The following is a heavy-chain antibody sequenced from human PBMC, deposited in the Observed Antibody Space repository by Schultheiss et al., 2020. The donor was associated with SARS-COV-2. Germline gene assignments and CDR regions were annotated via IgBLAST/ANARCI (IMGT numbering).Heavy chain of an antibody. CDR1: GGSISTAGYY. CDR2: FYYSGTT. Sequence: SQTLSLTCTVSGGSISTAGYYWSWIRQHPGKGLEWIGYFYYSGTTDYNPTLESRVTISGDTSKNQFFLKLNSVTAADTAVYYCARDSRRWRFFDLWGRGTLVTVSS. CDR3: ARDSRRWRFFDL. V-gene: IGHV4-31*03. D-gene: IGHD3-3*01. J-gene: IGHJ2*01.